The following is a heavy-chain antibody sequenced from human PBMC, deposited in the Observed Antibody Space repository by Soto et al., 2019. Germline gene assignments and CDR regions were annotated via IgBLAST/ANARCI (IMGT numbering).Heavy chain of an antibody. V-gene: IGHV1-46*03. CDR2: INPSGGST. J-gene: IGHJ5*02. Sequence: QVQLVQSGAEVKKPGASVKVSCKASGYTFTSYYMHWVRQAPGQGLEWMGIINPSGGSTSYAQKFQCRVTMXXXTXXSTVYMELSSLRSEDTAVYYCARVYPSDTRYGYVGNNWFDPWGQGTLVTVSS. D-gene: IGHD5-18*01. CDR3: ARVYPSDTRYGYVGNNWFDP. CDR1: GYTFTSYY.